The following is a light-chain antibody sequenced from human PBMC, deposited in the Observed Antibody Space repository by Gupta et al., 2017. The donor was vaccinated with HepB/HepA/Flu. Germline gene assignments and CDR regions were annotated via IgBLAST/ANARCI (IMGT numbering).Light chain of an antibody. CDR3: QQYGSSPPT. CDR1: QSVSSSY. V-gene: IGKV3-20*01. CDR2: GAS. J-gene: IGKJ1*01. Sequence: EIVLTQSPGTLSLSPGERATLSCRASQSVSSSYLAWYQQKPGRAPRLLIYGASSRATGIPDRFSGSGSGTDFTLTISRLEPEDFAVYYCQQYGSSPPTFVEGTKVEIK.